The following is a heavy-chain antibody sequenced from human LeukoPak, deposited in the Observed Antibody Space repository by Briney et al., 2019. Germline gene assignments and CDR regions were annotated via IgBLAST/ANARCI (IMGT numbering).Heavy chain of an antibody. CDR1: GFTVSSNY. CDR3: ARALVGATNFDY. V-gene: IGHV3-66*01. D-gene: IGHD1-26*01. J-gene: IGHJ4*02. CDR2: IYSGGST. Sequence: PGGSLRLSCAVSGFTVSSNYMSWVRQAPGKGLGWVSVIYSGGSTYYADSVKGRFTISRDNSKNTLYLQMNSLRAEDTAVYYCARALVGATNFDYWGQGTLVTVSS.